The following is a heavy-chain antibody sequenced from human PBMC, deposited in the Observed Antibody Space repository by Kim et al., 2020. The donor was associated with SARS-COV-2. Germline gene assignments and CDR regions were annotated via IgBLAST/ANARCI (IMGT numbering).Heavy chain of an antibody. CDR1: GFMFKEYG. J-gene: IGHJ5*02. CDR2: ITWNGGVT. Sequence: GSLRLSCAASGFMFKEYGMTWVRQVPGKGLECVAAITWNGGVTAYADSVKGRFIISRDNAKNFMYLEMNSLRAEDTAFYYCARGPDILTGPIDLWGQGTLVTVSS. V-gene: IGHV3-20*04. D-gene: IGHD3-9*01. CDR3: ARGPDILTGPIDL.